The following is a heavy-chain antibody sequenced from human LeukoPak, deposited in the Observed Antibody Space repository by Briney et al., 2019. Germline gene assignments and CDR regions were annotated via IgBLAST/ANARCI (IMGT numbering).Heavy chain of an antibody. Sequence: PGGSLRLSCAASGFTFSSYAMSWVRQAPGKGLEWVSAISGSGGSTYYADSVKGRFTISRDNSKNTLYLQMNSLRAEDTAVYYCAKSGSIYCSSTSCQGNYFDYWGQGTLVTVSS. CDR2: ISGSGGST. V-gene: IGHV3-23*01. CDR1: GFTFSSYA. J-gene: IGHJ4*02. CDR3: AKSGSIYCSSTSCQGNYFDY. D-gene: IGHD2-2*01.